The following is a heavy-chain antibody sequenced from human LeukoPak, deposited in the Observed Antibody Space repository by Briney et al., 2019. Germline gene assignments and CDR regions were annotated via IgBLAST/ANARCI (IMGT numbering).Heavy chain of an antibody. CDR2: IIPIFGTA. V-gene: IGHV1-69*05. CDR1: GGTFSSYA. D-gene: IGHD3-22*01. J-gene: IGHJ4*02. CDR3: ARGHYYDSSGYYLFDY. Sequence: SVKVSCKASGGTFSSYAISWLRQAPGQGLEWMGGIIPIFGTANYAQKFQGRVTITTDESTSTAYMELSSLRSEDTAVYYCARGHYYDSSGYYLFDYWGQGTLVTVSS.